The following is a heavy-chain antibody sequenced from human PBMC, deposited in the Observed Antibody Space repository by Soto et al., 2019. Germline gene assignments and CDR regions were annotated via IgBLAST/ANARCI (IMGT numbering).Heavy chain of an antibody. V-gene: IGHV1-8*01. CDR3: ARLIIDYDILTGRASHAFDI. CDR1: GYTFTSYD. CDR2: MNPNSGNT. D-gene: IGHD3-9*01. J-gene: IGHJ3*02. Sequence: ASVKVSCKASGYTFTSYDINWVRQATGQGLEWMGWMNPNSGNTGYAQKFQGRVTMTRNTSISTAYMELSSLRSEDTAVYYCARLIIDYDILTGRASHAFDIWGQGTMVTVSS.